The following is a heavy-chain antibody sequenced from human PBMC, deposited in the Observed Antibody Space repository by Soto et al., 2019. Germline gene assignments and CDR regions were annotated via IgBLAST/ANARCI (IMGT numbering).Heavy chain of an antibody. V-gene: IGHV1-69*01. CDR3: ARAAWNDFWSGYYSGYYYYGMDV. CDR1: GGTFSSYA. Sequence: QVQLVQSGAEVKKPGSSVKVSCKASGGTFSSYAISWVRQAPGQGLEWMGGIIPIFGTANYAQKFQGRVTITADEATSTAYMELSSLRSEDTAVYYWARAAWNDFWSGYYSGYYYYGMDVWGQGTTVTVSS. J-gene: IGHJ6*02. D-gene: IGHD3-3*01. CDR2: IIPIFGTA.